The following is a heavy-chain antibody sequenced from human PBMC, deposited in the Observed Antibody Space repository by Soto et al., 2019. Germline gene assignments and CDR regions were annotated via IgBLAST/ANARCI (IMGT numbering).Heavy chain of an antibody. CDR2: IFYSGST. D-gene: IGHD2-21*02. V-gene: IGHV4-59*01. J-gene: IGHJ1*01. CDR3: ASGGGGGGDCYSRPCPLQL. Sequence: PSETLSLTCSVSGGSISRYYWSWIRQPRGKGLEWIGYIFYSGSTNFNPSLKSRVTISVDTSKRQFSLKLNSVTAADTAVYYCASGGGGGGDCYSRPCPLQLWGQGTLVTVSS. CDR1: GGSISRYY.